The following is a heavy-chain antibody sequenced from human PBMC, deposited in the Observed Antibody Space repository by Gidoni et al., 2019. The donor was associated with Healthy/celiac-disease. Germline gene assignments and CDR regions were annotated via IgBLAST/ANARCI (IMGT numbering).Heavy chain of an antibody. D-gene: IGHD3-16*02. CDR1: GFTFSSYC. CDR2: IWYDGSNK. V-gene: IGHV3-33*01. CDR3: ARDHARYYYFDY. J-gene: IGHJ4*02. Sequence: QVQLVESGGGVVQPGRSLRLSCAASGFTFSSYCMHWVRQAPGKGLEWVAVIWYDGSNKYYADSVKGRFTISRDNSKNTLYLQMNSLRAEDTAVYYCARDHARYYYFDYWGQGTLVTVSS.